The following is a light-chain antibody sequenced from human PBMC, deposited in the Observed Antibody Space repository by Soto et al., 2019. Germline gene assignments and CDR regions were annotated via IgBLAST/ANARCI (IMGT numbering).Light chain of an antibody. CDR1: QDISNY. V-gene: IGKV1-33*01. CDR3: QQYDNLPLT. CDR2: DAS. J-gene: IGKJ4*01. Sequence: DILMTQSPSSLSASVGARVTITCQASQDISNYLNWYQQKPGKAPKLLIYDASNLETGVPSRFSGSGSGTDFTFTISSLQPEDIATYYCQQYDNLPLTFGGGTKVEIK.